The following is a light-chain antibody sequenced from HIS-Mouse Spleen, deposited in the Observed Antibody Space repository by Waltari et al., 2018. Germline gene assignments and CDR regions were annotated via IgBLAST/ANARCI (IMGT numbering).Light chain of an antibody. CDR1: QGISSY. Sequence: AIWMTQSPSLLSASTGDRVPISCRMSQGISSYSAWYQQKPGKAPELLIYAASTLRSGVPSRFSGSGSGTDFTLTISCLQSEDFATYYCQQYYSFPLTFGGGTKVEIK. V-gene: IGKV1D-8*02. CDR3: QQYYSFPLT. J-gene: IGKJ4*01. CDR2: AAS.